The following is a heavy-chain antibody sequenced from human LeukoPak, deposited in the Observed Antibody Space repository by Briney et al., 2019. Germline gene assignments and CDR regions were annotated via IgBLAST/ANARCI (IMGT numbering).Heavy chain of an antibody. Sequence: GGSLRLSCTASVFTFSSYSMNWVRQAPGKGLEWFSSTSSSSSYKYYADSVKGRFTIARDNAKNSLYLQMNSLRAEDTAVYYCARESTPIFGMVPYYFDYWGQGTRVTVSS. CDR1: VFTFSSYS. CDR3: ARESTPIFGMVPYYFDY. J-gene: IGHJ4*02. V-gene: IGHV3-21*01. CDR2: TSSSSSYK. D-gene: IGHD3-3*01.